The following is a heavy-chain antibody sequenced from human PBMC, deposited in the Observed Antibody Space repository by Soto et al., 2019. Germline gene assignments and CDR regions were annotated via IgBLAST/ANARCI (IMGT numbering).Heavy chain of an antibody. J-gene: IGHJ4*02. Sequence: SETLSLTCTVSGGSISSYYWSWIRQPPGKGLEWIGYIYYSGSTNYNPSLKSRVTISVDTSKNQSSLKLSSVTAADTAVYYCARHLGSRYYFDYWGQGTLVTVSS. CDR1: GGSISSYY. V-gene: IGHV4-59*08. CDR3: ARHLGSRYYFDY. CDR2: IYYSGST.